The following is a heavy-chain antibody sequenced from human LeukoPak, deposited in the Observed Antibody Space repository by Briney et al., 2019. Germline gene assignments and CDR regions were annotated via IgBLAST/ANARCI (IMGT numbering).Heavy chain of an antibody. V-gene: IGHV1-69*13. J-gene: IGHJ4*02. CDR3: ARDIKLGYFDY. CDR2: IIPIFGTA. CDR1: GGTFSSYA. Sequence: SVKVSCKASGGTFSSYAISWVRQAPGQGLEWMGGIIPIFGTANYAQKFQGRVTITADESTSTAYMELSSLRSEDTAVYYCARDIKLGYFDYWGREPWSPSPQ. D-gene: IGHD7-27*01.